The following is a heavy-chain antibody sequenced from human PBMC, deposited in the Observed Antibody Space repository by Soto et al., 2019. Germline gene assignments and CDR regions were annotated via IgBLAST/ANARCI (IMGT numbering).Heavy chain of an antibody. CDR3: AREGRGKKAGYNGLVSLGY. Sequence: SVKVSCKVSGRRFINYVISWVRQAPGHGLEWLGRIIPIFNSTKYAQSFQGRVTITADKSTSTASLELSSLRSDDTAVYYCAREGRGKKAGYNGLVSLGYWGQGTLVT. D-gene: IGHD2-2*02. V-gene: IGHV1-69*06. CDR2: IIPIFNST. CDR1: GRRFINYV. J-gene: IGHJ4*02.